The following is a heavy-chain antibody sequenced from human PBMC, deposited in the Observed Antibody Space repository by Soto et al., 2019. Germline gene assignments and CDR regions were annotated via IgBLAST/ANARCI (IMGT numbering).Heavy chain of an antibody. V-gene: IGHV3-33*01. Sequence: QVQLVESGGGVVQPGRSLRLSCAASGFTFSSYGMHWVRQAPGKGLEWVAIIWYDGSNKYYADSVKGRFTISRDNSKNTLYLQMNSLRAEDTAVYYCARDHSSSWYGLDFWGQGTLVTVSS. CDR1: GFTFSSYG. CDR3: ARDHSSSWYGLDF. D-gene: IGHD6-13*01. J-gene: IGHJ4*02. CDR2: IWYDGSNK.